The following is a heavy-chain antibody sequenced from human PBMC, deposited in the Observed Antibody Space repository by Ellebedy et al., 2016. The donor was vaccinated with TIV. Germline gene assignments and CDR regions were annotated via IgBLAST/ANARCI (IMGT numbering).Heavy chain of an antibody. CDR3: AKALVGTTTVPFDY. D-gene: IGHD1-26*01. Sequence: GESLKISCAASGFTFSSYAMSWVRQAPGKGLEWVSTISGSGGSTYYADSVKGRFTISRDNSKNTLYLQMNSLRAEDTAVYYCAKALVGTTTVPFDYWGQGTLVTVSS. J-gene: IGHJ4*02. CDR2: ISGSGGST. V-gene: IGHV3-23*01. CDR1: GFTFSSYA.